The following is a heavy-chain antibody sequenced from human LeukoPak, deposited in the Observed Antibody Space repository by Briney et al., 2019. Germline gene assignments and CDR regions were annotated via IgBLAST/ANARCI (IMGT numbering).Heavy chain of an antibody. V-gene: IGHV4-59*01. CDR3: ARGRYYYDSSGYHYSFDY. J-gene: IGHJ4*02. D-gene: IGHD3-22*01. CDR2: IYYSGST. CDR1: GGSISSYY. Sequence: PSETLSLTCTVSGGSISSYYWSWIRQPPGKGLEWIGYIYYSGSTNYNPSLRRRVTTSVDTSKNQFSRMLSSVAAADTAVYYCARGRYYYDSSGYHYSFDYWGQGTLVTVSS.